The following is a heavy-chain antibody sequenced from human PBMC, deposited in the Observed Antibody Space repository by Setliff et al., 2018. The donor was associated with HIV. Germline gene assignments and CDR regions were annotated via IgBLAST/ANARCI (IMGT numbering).Heavy chain of an antibody. CDR3: ARADPFVTERSHDFGGNSGGWFDP. CDR2: IIPIFGTA. V-gene: IGHV1-69*13. J-gene: IGHJ5*02. Sequence: SVKVSCKASGGTLSKYAIIWVRQAPGQGLEWMGGIIPIFGTANYAQNFQGRVTITADASTSTAYMALSSLRSEDTAVYYCARADPFVTERSHDFGGNSGGWFDPWGQGTLVTGSS. CDR1: GGTLSKYA. D-gene: IGHD4-17*01.